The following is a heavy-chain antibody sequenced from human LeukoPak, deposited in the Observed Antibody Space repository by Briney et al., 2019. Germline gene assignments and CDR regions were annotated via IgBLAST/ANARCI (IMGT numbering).Heavy chain of an antibody. D-gene: IGHD3-10*01. CDR3: ARATAHYYGSGSFWFDP. Sequence: SETLSLTCAVSGGSLSSGNWWSWVRQPPGKGLEWIGEIYDSGRTSYNPSLKSRVTISVDNSKNQFSLELSSVTAADTGVYYCARATAHYYGSGSFWFDPWGQGILVTVSS. CDR1: GGSLSSGNW. CDR2: IYDSGRT. J-gene: IGHJ5*02. V-gene: IGHV4-4*02.